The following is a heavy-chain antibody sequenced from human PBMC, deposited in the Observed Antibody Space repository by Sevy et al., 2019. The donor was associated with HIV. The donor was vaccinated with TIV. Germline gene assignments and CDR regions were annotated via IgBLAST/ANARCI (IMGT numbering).Heavy chain of an antibody. J-gene: IGHJ4*02. D-gene: IGHD1-1*01. Sequence: GRSLRLSCAASGFSFSSYALHWIRQAPGKGLEWVATVSYDGNSKYYADSVKGRFTISRDNSKNTLYLQMNSLRAEDTAIYYCARDSGRAWKDAKYWGQGTLVTVSS. CDR2: VSYDGNSK. V-gene: IGHV3-30-3*01. CDR1: GFSFSSYA. CDR3: ARDSGRAWKDAKY.